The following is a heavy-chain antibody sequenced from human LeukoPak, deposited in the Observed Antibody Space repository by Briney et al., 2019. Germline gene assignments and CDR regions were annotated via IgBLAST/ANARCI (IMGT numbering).Heavy chain of an antibody. V-gene: IGHV4-34*01. D-gene: IGHD6-13*01. Sequence: SETLSLTCAVYGGSFSGYYWSWIRQPPGKGLEWIGEINHSGSINYNPSLKSQVTISVDTSKNQFSLKLSSVTAADTAVYYCARGVREARSYSSSWYEEYFDYWGQGTLVTVSS. CDR1: GGSFSGYY. CDR3: ARGVREARSYSSSWYEEYFDY. J-gene: IGHJ4*02. CDR2: INHSGSI.